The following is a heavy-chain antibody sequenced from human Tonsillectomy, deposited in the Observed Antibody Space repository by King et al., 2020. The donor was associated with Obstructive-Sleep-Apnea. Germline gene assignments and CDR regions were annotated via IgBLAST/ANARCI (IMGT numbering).Heavy chain of an antibody. CDR3: ARDPLYSSSWYAAPVGGMDV. V-gene: IGHV3-11*01. Sequence: VQLVESGGGLVKPGGSLRLSCAASGFTFSDYYMSWIRQAPGKGLEWVSYISGSGSTIYYADSVKGRFTIVRDNAKNSLYLQMNSLRAEDTAVYYCARDPLYSSSWYAAPVGGMDVWGQGTTVTVSS. CDR1: GFTFSDYY. J-gene: IGHJ6*02. CDR2: ISGSGSTI. D-gene: IGHD6-13*01.